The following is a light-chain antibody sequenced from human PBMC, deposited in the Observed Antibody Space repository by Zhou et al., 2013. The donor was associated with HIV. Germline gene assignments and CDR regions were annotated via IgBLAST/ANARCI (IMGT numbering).Light chain of an antibody. V-gene: IGKV1-5*03. CDR3: QQYNLYPFT. CDR1: QGISDW. CDR2: KAS. J-gene: IGKJ3*01. Sequence: IQLTQSPSSLSASVGDRVTITCRAGQGISDWLAWYQQKPGKAPNLLIYKASNLQSGVPSRFSGSRSGTEFTLTISSLQPDDFATYYCQQYNLYPFTFGPGTRVDIK.